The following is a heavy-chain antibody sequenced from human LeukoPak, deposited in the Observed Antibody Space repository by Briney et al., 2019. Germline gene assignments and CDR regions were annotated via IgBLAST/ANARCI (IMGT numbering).Heavy chain of an antibody. V-gene: IGHV3-30*02. D-gene: IGHD3-10*01. Sequence: GGSLRLPCAASGFTFSSYGMHWVRQAPGKGLEWVAFIRYDGSNKYYADSVKGRFTISRDNSKNTLYLQMNSLRAEDTAVYYCAKDQLTMVRGGPDYWGQGTLVTVSS. CDR3: AKDQLTMVRGGPDY. CDR2: IRYDGSNK. J-gene: IGHJ4*02. CDR1: GFTFSSYG.